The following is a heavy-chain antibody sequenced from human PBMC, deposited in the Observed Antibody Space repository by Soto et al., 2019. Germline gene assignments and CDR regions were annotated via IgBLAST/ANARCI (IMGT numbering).Heavy chain of an antibody. D-gene: IGHD5-18*01. CDR3: ARHVVRDVDTAMGNWFDP. V-gene: IGHV4-39*01. CDR1: GGSISSSSYY. J-gene: IGHJ5*02. Sequence: SETLSLTCTVSGGSISSSSYYWGWIRQPPGKGLEWIGSIYYSGSTYYNPSLKSRVTISVDTSKNQFSLKLSSVTAADTAVYYCARHVVRDVDTAMGNWFDPWGQGTLVTVSS. CDR2: IYYSGST.